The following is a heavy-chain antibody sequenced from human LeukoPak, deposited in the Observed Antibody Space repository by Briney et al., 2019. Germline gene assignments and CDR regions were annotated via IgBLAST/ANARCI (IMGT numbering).Heavy chain of an antibody. Sequence: GESLKISFKTSGYSFISYWIGWVRQRPGKDLEWLGVIYPPDSETRYCPSFQGHVTMSADRSIKTVYLELSGLKASDTAMYYCAREAVARFGYMDVWGNGTKVTVSS. J-gene: IGHJ6*03. V-gene: IGHV5-51*01. D-gene: IGHD6-19*01. CDR1: GYSFISYW. CDR2: IYPPDSET. CDR3: AREAVARFGYMDV.